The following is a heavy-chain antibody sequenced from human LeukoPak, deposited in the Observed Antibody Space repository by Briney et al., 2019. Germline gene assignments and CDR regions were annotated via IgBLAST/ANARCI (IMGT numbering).Heavy chain of an antibody. CDR2: ISGSGGST. V-gene: IGHV3-23*01. J-gene: IGHJ4*02. D-gene: IGHD3-22*01. CDR3: AKDPTYYYDSSGYYGDY. Sequence: PGGSLRLSCAASGFALSSYAMSWVRQAPGKGLEWVSAISGSGGSTYYADSVKGRLTISRDNSKNTLYLQMNSLRAEDTAVYYCAKDPTYYYDSSGYYGDYWGQGTLVTVSS. CDR1: GFALSSYA.